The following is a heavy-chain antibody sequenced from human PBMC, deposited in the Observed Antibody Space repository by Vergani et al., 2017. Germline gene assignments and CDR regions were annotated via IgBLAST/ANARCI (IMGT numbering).Heavy chain of an antibody. CDR2: IYYSGST. D-gene: IGHD3-10*01. CDR3: ARGLYYYGSGSSDDAFDI. J-gene: IGHJ3*02. CDR1: GAAIKDFY. Sequence: QLQLQESGPGLVKPSETLSLTCTVSGAAIKDFYWSWIRQPPGKGLEWIGYIYYSGSTNYNPSLKSRVTISVDTSKNQFSLKLSSVTAADTAVYYCARGLYYYGSGSSDDAFDIWGQGTMVTVSS. V-gene: IGHV4-59*01.